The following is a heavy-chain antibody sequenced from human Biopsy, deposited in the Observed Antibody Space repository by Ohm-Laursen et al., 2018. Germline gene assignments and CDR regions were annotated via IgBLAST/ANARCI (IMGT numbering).Heavy chain of an antibody. CDR1: GDSLSSGPDN. Sequence: SDTLSLTCTVSGDSLSSGPDNWSWVRQPPGQGLEYIGFIYSGGNTNYNPSLQNRVTMSVDTSKNQFSLKLSSVIAADTAVYYCARGMRSSGWPYFDSWGQGTLVTVSS. CDR3: ARGMRSSGWPYFDS. J-gene: IGHJ4*02. CDR2: IYSGGNT. D-gene: IGHD6-19*01. V-gene: IGHV4-61*01.